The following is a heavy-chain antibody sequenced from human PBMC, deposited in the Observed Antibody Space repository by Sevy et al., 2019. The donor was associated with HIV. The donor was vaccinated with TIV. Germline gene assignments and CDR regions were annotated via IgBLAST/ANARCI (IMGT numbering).Heavy chain of an antibody. D-gene: IGHD6-13*01. CDR2: INWNSGRT. Sequence: GGSLRLSCAASGFTFDDFAMHWVRQSPGKGLEWVSGINWNSGRTEYADSVKGRFTISRHNTKDSLYLQMHSLRHEDTAFYYCAKDRAASGPGRYFDLWGRGTLVTVSS. CDR1: GFTFDDFA. CDR3: AKDRAASGPGRYFDL. J-gene: IGHJ2*01. V-gene: IGHV3-9*01.